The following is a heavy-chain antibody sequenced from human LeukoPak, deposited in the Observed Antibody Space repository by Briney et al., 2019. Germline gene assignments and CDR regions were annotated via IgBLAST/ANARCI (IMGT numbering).Heavy chain of an antibody. Sequence: PGGSLRLSCAASGFTVSSNYMSWVRQAPGKGLEWVSVIYSGGSTYYADSVKGRFTISRDNSKNTLYLQMNSLRAEDTAVYYCAKPLYPNYDYVWGSYRSPFDYWGQGILVTVSS. CDR3: AKPLYPNYDYVWGSYRSPFDY. V-gene: IGHV3-53*01. CDR1: GFTVSSNY. CDR2: IYSGGST. D-gene: IGHD3-16*02. J-gene: IGHJ4*02.